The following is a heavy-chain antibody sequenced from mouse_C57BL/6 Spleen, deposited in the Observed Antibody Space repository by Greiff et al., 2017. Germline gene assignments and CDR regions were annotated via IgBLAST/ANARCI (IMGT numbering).Heavy chain of an antibody. Sequence: VKLQESGAELVRPGASVTLSCKASGYTFTDYYINWVKQRPGQGLEWIARIYPGSGNTYYNEKFKGKATLTAEKSSSTAYMQLSSLTSEDSAVYFCSRNYGSSYVGFADRGQATLVTGAA. CDR1: GYTFTDYY. D-gene: IGHD1-1*01. CDR3: SRNYGSSYVGFAD. CDR2: IYPGSGNT. J-gene: IGHJ3*01. V-gene: IGHV1-76*01.